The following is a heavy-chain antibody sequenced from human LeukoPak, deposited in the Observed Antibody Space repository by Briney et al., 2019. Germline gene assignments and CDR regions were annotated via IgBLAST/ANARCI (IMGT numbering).Heavy chain of an antibody. D-gene: IGHD2-2*01. J-gene: IGHJ5*02. CDR1: GGTFRSYA. CDR2: IIPIFGPA. V-gene: IGHV1-69*06. CDR3: ESLGGVVPADNWFDP. Sequence: AVKVSCKASGGTFRSYAISWVRQAPGQGLEWMGGIIPIFGPADYAQKFQGRVTIAADKSTSTAYMELSSLRSEDTAVYYCESLGGVVPADNWFDPWGQGTLVTVSS.